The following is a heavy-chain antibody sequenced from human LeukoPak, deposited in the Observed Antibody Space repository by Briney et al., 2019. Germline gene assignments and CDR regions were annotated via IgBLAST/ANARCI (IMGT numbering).Heavy chain of an antibody. Sequence: PSETLSLTCTVSGGSIGNNNYYWAWIRQPPGKGLECIGSIYYSGSPYYNPSLKSRVTISVDTSKNQFSLRLSSVTAADTAVYYCATWRTAKTGFDYWGQGTLVTVSS. V-gene: IGHV4-39*01. CDR2: IYYSGSP. CDR3: ATWRTAKTGFDY. J-gene: IGHJ4*02. CDR1: GGSIGNNNYY. D-gene: IGHD1-1*01.